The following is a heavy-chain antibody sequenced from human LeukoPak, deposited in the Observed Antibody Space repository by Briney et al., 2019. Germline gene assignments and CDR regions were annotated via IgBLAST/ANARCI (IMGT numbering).Heavy chain of an antibody. D-gene: IGHD3-3*01. V-gene: IGHV1-18*01. Sequence: ASVKVSCKASGYTFTSYGISWVRQAPGQGLEWMGWISAYNGNTNYAQKLRGRVTMTTDTSTSTAYMELRSLRSDDTAVYYCARVILGYDFGVVKGYYMDVWGKGTTVTVSS. CDR2: ISAYNGNT. CDR3: ARVILGYDFGVVKGYYMDV. J-gene: IGHJ6*03. CDR1: GYTFTSYG.